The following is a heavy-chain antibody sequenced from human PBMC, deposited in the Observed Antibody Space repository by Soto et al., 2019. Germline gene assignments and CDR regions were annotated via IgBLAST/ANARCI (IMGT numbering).Heavy chain of an antibody. D-gene: IGHD4-4*01. V-gene: IGHV5-51*01. CDR2: IYPGDSDA. CDR3: ARQLGHDYINKWFDP. Sequence: GESLKISCNGSGYRFTSYWIAWVRQMPGKGLEWMGIIYPGDSDARYSPSFQGQVTISVDKSISTAYLQWSSLKASDTAIYYCARQLGHDYINKWFDPWGQGTLVTVS. J-gene: IGHJ5*02. CDR1: GYRFTSYW.